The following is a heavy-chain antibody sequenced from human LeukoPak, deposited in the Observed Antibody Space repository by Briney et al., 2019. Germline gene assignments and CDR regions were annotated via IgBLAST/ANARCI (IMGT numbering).Heavy chain of an antibody. V-gene: IGHV1-2*02. D-gene: IGHD4-17*01. J-gene: IGHJ2*01. CDR1: GYTFTGYY. CDR3: AKNMGYGDYWYFDL. Sequence: ASVKVSCKASGYTFTGYYMHWVRQAPGQGLEWMGWINPNSGGTNYAQKFQGRVTMTRDTSISTAYMELTRLNSDDTAVYYCAKNMGYGDYWYFDLWGRGTLVTVSS. CDR2: INPNSGGT.